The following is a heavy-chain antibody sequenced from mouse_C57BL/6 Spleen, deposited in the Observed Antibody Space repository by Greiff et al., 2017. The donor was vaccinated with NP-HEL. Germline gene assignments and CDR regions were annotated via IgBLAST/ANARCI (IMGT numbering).Heavy chain of an antibody. V-gene: IGHV1-64*01. D-gene: IGHD2-4*01. Sequence: QVQLQQPGAELVKPGASVKLSCKASGYTFTSYWMHWVKQRPGQGLEWIGMIHPNSGSTNYNEKFKSKATLTVDKSSSTAYMQLSSLTSEDSAVYYCAIYDYDGPWFAYWGQGTLVTVSA. J-gene: IGHJ3*01. CDR1: GYTFTSYW. CDR2: IHPNSGST. CDR3: AIYDYDGPWFAY.